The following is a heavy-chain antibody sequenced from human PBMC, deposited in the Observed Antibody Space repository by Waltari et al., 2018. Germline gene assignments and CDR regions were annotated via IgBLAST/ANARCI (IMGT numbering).Heavy chain of an antibody. V-gene: IGHV3-33*01. D-gene: IGHD1-26*01. J-gene: IGHJ6*01. CDR2: IWYDGSKK. Sequence: QEKLVESGGGVVQSGRSLKLSCEASGFSFTNYGMHWVRQAPGKGLEWVAIIWYDGSKKYYADSVKGRFDISRDNSRNTLYLQMDSLRAEDTAVYFCARDQYGESFYYAM. CDR3: ARDQYGESFYYAM. CDR1: GFSFTNYG.